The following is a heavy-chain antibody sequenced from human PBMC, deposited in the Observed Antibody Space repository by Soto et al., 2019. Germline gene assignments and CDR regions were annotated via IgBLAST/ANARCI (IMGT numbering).Heavy chain of an antibody. D-gene: IGHD3-10*01. CDR1: GGSISSYY. Sequence: SETLSLTCTVSGGSISSYYWSWIRQPPGKGLEWIGYIYYSGSTNYNPSLKSRVTISVDTSKNQFSLKLSSVTAADTAVYYCARTTAKYYGSNWFDPWGQGTLVTVSS. V-gene: IGHV4-59*08. J-gene: IGHJ5*02. CDR3: ARTTAKYYGSNWFDP. CDR2: IYYSGST.